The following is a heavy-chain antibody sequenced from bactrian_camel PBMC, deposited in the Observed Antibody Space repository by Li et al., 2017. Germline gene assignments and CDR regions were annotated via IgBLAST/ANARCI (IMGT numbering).Heavy chain of an antibody. J-gene: IGHJ4*01. CDR2: IDTDGYT. Sequence: VQLVESGGGSVQAGGSLRLSCAASGYTWSRGCMGWFRQAPGKEREGVAIIDTDGYTSYADSVKGRFTISRDNVRNTVYLQLNSLKTEDTGIYYCVKGGFLQRGTRPESQGTQVTVS. V-gene: IGHV3S53*01. D-gene: IGHD1*01. CDR1: GYTWSRGC.